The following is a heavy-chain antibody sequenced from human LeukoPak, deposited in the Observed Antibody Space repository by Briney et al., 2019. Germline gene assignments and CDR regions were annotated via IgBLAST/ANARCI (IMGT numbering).Heavy chain of an antibody. CDR1: DDSFSSHY. CDR3: ARDLVTVTKGFDI. D-gene: IGHD4-17*01. CDR2: ISYTGST. Sequence: PSETLSLTCAVSDDSFSSHYWTWIRQPPGKGLEWIGYISYTGSTNYNPSLKSRVTISIDTSKNQFSLKLSFVTAADTAVYYCARDLVTVTKGFDIWGQGTMVSVSS. V-gene: IGHV4-59*11. J-gene: IGHJ3*02.